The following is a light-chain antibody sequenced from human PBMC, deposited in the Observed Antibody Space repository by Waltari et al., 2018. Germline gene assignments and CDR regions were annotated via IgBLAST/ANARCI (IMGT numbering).Light chain of an antibody. CDR1: SSNVGVYNF. Sequence: QSVLTQPPSASGSLGQSVTISCTGASSNVGVYNFVSWYQQHPGKAPKLIIYEVNKRPSGVPDRFSGSKSGNTASLTVSGLLAEDEADYYCTSYAGKNILVFGGGTNLTVL. J-gene: IGLJ3*02. V-gene: IGLV2-8*01. CDR2: EVN. CDR3: TSYAGKNILV.